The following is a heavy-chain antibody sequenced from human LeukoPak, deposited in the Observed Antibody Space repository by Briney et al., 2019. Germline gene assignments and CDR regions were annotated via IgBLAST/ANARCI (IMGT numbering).Heavy chain of an antibody. D-gene: IGHD3-10*01. CDR2: TRRKASGETT. Sequence: GGSLRLSCTASGFIFADYSMSWVRQAPGKGLEWLSLTRRKASGETTEYAASVKGRFTISRDDSKSIAYLQMNSLKTEDAAIYYCTRLMSGSGTGYYFDYWGQGTLVTVSS. CDR1: GFIFADYS. V-gene: IGHV3-49*04. CDR3: TRLMSGSGTGYYFDY. J-gene: IGHJ4*02.